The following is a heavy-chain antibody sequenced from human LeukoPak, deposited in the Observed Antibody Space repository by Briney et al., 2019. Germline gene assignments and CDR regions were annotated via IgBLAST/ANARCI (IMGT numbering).Heavy chain of an antibody. CDR1: GFTFSSYS. CDR3: ARDYFRLFEGTPEYYYYYMDV. V-gene: IGHV3-21*01. Sequence: GGSLTLSCAASGFTFSSYSMNWVRQAPGKGLESVSSISSSSSYIYYADSVKGRFTIYSHNAKNSLYLQMNSLRGEDTAVYYCARDYFRLFEGTPEYYYYYMDVWGKGTTVTVSS. J-gene: IGHJ6*03. CDR2: ISSSSSYI. D-gene: IGHD3-16*01.